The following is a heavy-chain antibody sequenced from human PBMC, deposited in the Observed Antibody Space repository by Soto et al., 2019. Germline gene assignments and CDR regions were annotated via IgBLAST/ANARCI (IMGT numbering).Heavy chain of an antibody. D-gene: IGHD3-10*01. CDR2: IAWNSDII. CDR1: GFRFEDYA. V-gene: IGHV3-9*01. Sequence: EVQLVESGGGLVQPGRSLRLSCAASGFRFEDYAMHWVRQAPGKGLEWVSGIAWNSDIIGYADSVKGRLTISRDNGKKSLYLQMNSLRPEDTALYYCAKDHYGSAIYGMDVWGQGTTVTVSS. J-gene: IGHJ6*02. CDR3: AKDHYGSAIYGMDV.